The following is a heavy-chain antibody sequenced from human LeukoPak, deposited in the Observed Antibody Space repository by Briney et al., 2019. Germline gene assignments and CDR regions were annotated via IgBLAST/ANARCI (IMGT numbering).Heavy chain of an antibody. V-gene: IGHV3-33*01. CDR1: GFTFSSYG. CDR3: ARGTSSGLWYFDL. J-gene: IGHJ2*01. CDR2: IWYDGSNK. Sequence: PGGSLRLSCAASGFTFSSYGMHWVRQAPGKGLEWVAVIWYDGSNKYYADSVKGRFTISRDNSKNTLYLQMNSLRAEDTAVYYCARGTSSGLWYFDLWGRGTLVTVSS.